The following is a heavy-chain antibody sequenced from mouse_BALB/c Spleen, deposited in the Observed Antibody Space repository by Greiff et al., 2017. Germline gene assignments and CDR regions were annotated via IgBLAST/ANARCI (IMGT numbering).Heavy chain of an antibody. Sequence: EVKLVESGGGLVKPGGSLKLSCAASGFTFSDYYMYWVRQTPEKRLEWVATISDGGSYTYYPDSVKGRFTISRDNAKNNLYLQMSSLKSEDTAMYYCAVYGYGGFDYWGQGTTLTVSS. CDR2: ISDGGSYT. V-gene: IGHV5-4*02. CDR3: AVYGYGGFDY. CDR1: GFTFSDYY. D-gene: IGHD2-2*01. J-gene: IGHJ2*01.